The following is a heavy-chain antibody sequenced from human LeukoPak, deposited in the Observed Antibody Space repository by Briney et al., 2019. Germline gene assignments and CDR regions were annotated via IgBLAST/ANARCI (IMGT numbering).Heavy chain of an antibody. CDR3: VFEGRADAFDI. J-gene: IGHJ3*02. D-gene: IGHD3-10*01. Sequence: PGGSLRLSCAASGFTFSSSGMHWVRQAPGKGLEWVAVISYDGSNKYYADSVKGRFTISRDNSKNTLYLQKNSLRAEDTAVYYCVFEGRADAFDIWGQGTMVTVSS. CDR1: GFTFSSSG. V-gene: IGHV3-30*03. CDR2: ISYDGSNK.